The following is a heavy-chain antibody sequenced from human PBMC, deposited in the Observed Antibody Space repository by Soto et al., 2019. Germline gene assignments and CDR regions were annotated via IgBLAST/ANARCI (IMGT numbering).Heavy chain of an antibody. Sequence: QVQLVESGGGVVQPGRSLRLSCAASGFTFSSYGMHWVRQAPGKGLEWVAFISYDGSSKYYADSVKGRFNISRDNSRNLLYLQMNSLRAEDTAVYYCAKGGDYESIYARDVWGQRTTVAVSS. D-gene: IGHD4-17*01. CDR2: ISYDGSSK. CDR1: GFTFSSYG. J-gene: IGHJ6*02. CDR3: AKGGDYESIYARDV. V-gene: IGHV3-30*18.